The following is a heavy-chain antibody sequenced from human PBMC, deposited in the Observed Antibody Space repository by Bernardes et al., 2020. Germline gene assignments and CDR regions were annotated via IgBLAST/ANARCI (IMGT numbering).Heavy chain of an antibody. V-gene: IGHV4-34*01. CDR1: GGSFSGYY. CDR3: AREATVTTDAFDI. CDR2: INHSGST. J-gene: IGHJ3*02. Sequence: TLSLTCAVYGGSFSGYYWSWIRQPPGKGLEWIGEINHSGSTNYNPSLKSRVTISVDTSKNQFSLKLSSVTAADTAVYYCAREATVTTDAFDIWGQGTMVTVSS. D-gene: IGHD4-17*01.